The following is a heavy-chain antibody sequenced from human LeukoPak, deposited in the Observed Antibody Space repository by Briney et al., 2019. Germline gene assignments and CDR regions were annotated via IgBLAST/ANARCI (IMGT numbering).Heavy chain of an antibody. CDR2: IIPIFGTA. Sequence: ASVKVSCKASGGTFSSYAISWVRQAPGQGLEWMGGIIPIFGTANYAQKFQGRVTMTADESTSTAYMELSSLRSEDTAVYYCARLSYSSSSNYYYYYYMDVWGKGTTVTVSS. CDR3: ARLSYSSSSNYYYYYYMDV. D-gene: IGHD6-6*01. V-gene: IGHV1-69*13. CDR1: GGTFSSYA. J-gene: IGHJ6*03.